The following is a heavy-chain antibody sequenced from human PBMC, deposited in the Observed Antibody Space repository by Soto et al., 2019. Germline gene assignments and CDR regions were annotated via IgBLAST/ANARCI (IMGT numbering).Heavy chain of an antibody. J-gene: IGHJ4*02. D-gene: IGHD2-2*01. V-gene: IGHV3-9*01. Sequence: GGSLRLSCAASGFTFDDYAMHWVRQAPGKGLEWVSGISWNSGSIGYADSVKGRFTISRDNAKNSLYLQMNSLRAEDTALYYCAKDQLGYCSSTSCFPFDYWGQGTLVTVSS. CDR2: ISWNSGSI. CDR1: GFTFDDYA. CDR3: AKDQLGYCSSTSCFPFDY.